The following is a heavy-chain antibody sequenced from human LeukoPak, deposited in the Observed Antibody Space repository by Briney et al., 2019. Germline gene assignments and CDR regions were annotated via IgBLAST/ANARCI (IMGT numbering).Heavy chain of an antibody. Sequence: GASVKVSCKASGYTFTSYYMHWVRQAPGQGLEWMGWIGTYNGNTKYAQEFQGRVTMTTDTSTSTGYMELRNLRSDDTAVYFCVREWDHTRMTFDIWGQGTMVTVSS. V-gene: IGHV1-18*04. D-gene: IGHD1-26*01. J-gene: IGHJ3*02. CDR1: GYTFTSYY. CDR2: IGTYNGNT. CDR3: VREWDHTRMTFDI.